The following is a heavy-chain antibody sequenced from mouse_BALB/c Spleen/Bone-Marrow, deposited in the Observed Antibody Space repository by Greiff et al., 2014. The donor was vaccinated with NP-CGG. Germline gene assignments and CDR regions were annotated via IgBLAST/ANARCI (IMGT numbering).Heavy chain of an antibody. J-gene: IGHJ1*01. CDR3: TRGDHDWYLDV. V-gene: IGHV1S127*01. CDR2: IDPSDSYT. CDR1: GNTFTSYW. Sequence: QVQLQQPGAELVKPGASVKMSCKASGNTFTSYWMHWVKQRPGQGLEWIGVIDPSDSYTSYNQKFKGKATLTVDTSSSTAYMQLSSLTSEDSAVYYCTRGDHDWYLDVWGAGTTVTVSS.